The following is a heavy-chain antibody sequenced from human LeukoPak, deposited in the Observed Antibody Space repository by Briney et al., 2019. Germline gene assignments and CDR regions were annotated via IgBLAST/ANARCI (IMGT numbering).Heavy chain of an antibody. CDR2: IYYSGST. J-gene: IGHJ6*02. CDR3: ARGSGYSYYYYYYGMDV. D-gene: IGHD5-18*01. Sequence: SETLSLTRTVSGGSINSYYWSWIRQPPGKGLEWIGYIYYSGSTNYNPSLKSRVTISVDTSKNQFSLKLSSVTAADTAVYYCARGSGYSYYYYYYGMDVWGQGTTVTVSS. V-gene: IGHV4-59*01. CDR1: GGSINSYY.